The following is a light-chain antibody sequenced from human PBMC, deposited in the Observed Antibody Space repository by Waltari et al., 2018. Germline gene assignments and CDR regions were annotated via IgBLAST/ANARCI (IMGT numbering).Light chain of an antibody. V-gene: IGLV2-23*01. J-gene: IGLJ1*01. CDR1: SSALGGYSL. Sequence: QSALTQTASVSGSPGQSITIPCPVDSSALGGYSLVSWYQRRPGDAPKLLIYEGSKRPSGVSSRFSGSRSGDTASLTISGLQSEDEADYSCSSFGGSGSFVFGSGTKVTVL. CDR2: EGS. CDR3: SSFGGSGSFV.